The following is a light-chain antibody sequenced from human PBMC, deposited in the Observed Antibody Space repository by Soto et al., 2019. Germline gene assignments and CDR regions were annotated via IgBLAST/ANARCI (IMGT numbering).Light chain of an antibody. CDR2: DVS. J-gene: IGLJ1*01. Sequence: QAVVTQPRSVSGSPGQSVTISCTGTSSDVGGYKSVSWYQQHPGKAPKLMIYDVSKRPSGVPDRFSGSKSGNTASLTISGLQAEDEADYYCCSFAGTSYVFGTGTKVTVL. CDR3: CSFAGTSYV. CDR1: SSDVGGYKS. V-gene: IGLV2-11*01.